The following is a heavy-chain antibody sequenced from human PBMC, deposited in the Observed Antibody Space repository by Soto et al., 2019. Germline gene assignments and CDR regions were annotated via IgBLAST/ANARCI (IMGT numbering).Heavy chain of an antibody. D-gene: IGHD6-6*01. CDR3: ARVRIAARTGAYGMDV. V-gene: IGHV4-4*07. Sequence: SETLSLTCTVSGGSISSYYWSWIRQPAGKGLEWIGRIYTSGSTNYNPSLKSRVTMSVDTSKNQFSLKLSSVTAADTAVYYCARVRIAARTGAYGMDVWGQGTTVTVS. CDR1: GGSISSYY. CDR2: IYTSGST. J-gene: IGHJ6*02.